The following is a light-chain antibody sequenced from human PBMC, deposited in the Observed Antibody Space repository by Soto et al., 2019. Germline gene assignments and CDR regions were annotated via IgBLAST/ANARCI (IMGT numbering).Light chain of an antibody. CDR3: QKYGSSPKT. V-gene: IGKV3-20*01. CDR1: QSVSSSY. CDR2: GAS. Sequence: IVLTQSPGTLSLSPGERATLPCRASQSVSSSYLAWYQQKPGQAPRLLIYGASSRATGIPDRFSGSGSGTDFTLTISRLETEDFAVYYCQKYGSSPKTFGQGTKVDIK. J-gene: IGKJ1*01.